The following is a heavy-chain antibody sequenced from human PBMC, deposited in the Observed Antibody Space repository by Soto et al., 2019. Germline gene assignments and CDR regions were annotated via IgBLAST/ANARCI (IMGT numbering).Heavy chain of an antibody. V-gene: IGHV4-59*11. CDR1: LGSFSNHY. CDR3: ARGAQCTSAACYGSPNNWFDS. J-gene: IGHJ5*01. D-gene: IGHD3-10*01. CDR2: MYHTGTA. Sequence: PXATLSLTGTVSLGSFSNHYWSWMRQAPGKGLEWVGHMYHTGTAKYNPSLKSRVSISIDKTKDQFSLSLRSVTAADSAVYYCARGAQCTSAACYGSPNNWFDSWGQGILVTVSS.